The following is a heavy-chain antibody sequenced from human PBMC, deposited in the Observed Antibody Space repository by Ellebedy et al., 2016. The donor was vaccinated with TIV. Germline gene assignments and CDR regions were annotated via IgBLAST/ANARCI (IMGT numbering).Heavy chain of an antibody. CDR3: ARDRDLGGATSPAFDY. V-gene: IGHV1-46*01. Sequence: ASVKVSCXASGYTFTSYYMHWVRQAPGQGLEWMGIINPSGGSTSYAQKFQGRVTMTRDTSTSTVYMELSSLRSEDTAVYYCARDRDLGGATSPAFDYWGQGTLVTVSS. J-gene: IGHJ4*02. D-gene: IGHD1-26*01. CDR1: GYTFTSYY. CDR2: INPSGGST.